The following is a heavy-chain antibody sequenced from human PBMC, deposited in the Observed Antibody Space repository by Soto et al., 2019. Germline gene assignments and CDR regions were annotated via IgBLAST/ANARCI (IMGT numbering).Heavy chain of an antibody. Sequence: SETLSLTCSVSGVPMSHGAYPWHWLRQSPGQGLEWLGYISQLEATYYNPSFRSRLSLSIARPRNQFFLSLSSMTSADMEFVNCVSGGSYNSFDFLDQGSQVTVCS. CDR2: ISQLEAT. D-gene: IGHD2-15*01. CDR3: VSGGSYNSFDF. V-gene: IGHV4-30-2*06. CDR1: GVPMSHGAYP. J-gene: IGHJ4*02.